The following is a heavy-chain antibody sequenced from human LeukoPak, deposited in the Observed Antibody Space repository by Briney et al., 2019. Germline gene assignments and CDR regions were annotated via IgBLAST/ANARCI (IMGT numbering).Heavy chain of an antibody. CDR2: IYASGRT. CDR1: GLTVTDTY. D-gene: IGHD5-18*01. CDR3: AKDAMVKT. V-gene: IGHV3-66*01. J-gene: IGHJ5*02. Sequence: GGSLRLSCAVSGLTVTDTYMSWVRQAPGKGLEWVSLIYASGRTYYPDSVKDRFTISKDNSRNTLYLQMNSLRAEDTAVYYCAKDAMVKTWGQGTLVTVSS.